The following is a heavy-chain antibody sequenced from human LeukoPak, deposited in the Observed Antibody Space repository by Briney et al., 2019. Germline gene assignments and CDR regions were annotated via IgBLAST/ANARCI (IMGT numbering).Heavy chain of an antibody. CDR2: IDSDGSGT. J-gene: IGHJ4*02. V-gene: IGHV3-74*01. Sequence: GGSLRFSCSASGLTLSGYWMHWVRQIPGKGLVWVSRIDSDGSGTSYADSVKGRFTISRDDVKNMLYLQMNSLRVEDTGLYYCSTVKHFWGQGTLVTVSS. CDR3: STVKHF. D-gene: IGHD3-3*02. CDR1: GLTLSGYW.